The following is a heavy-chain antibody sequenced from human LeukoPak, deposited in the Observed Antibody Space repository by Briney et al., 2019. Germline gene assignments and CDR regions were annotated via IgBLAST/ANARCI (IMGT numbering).Heavy chain of an antibody. D-gene: IGHD3-3*01. J-gene: IGHJ5*02. CDR3: ARSIRPYYDFWSGYYKRNGRAWFDP. Sequence: PSETLSLTCTASGGSISSGGYYWSWIRQHPGKGLEWIGYIYYSGSTYYNPSLKSRVTISVDTSKNQFSLKLSSVTAADTAVYYCARSIRPYYDFWSGYYKRNGRAWFDPWGQGTLVTVSS. CDR1: GGSISSGGYY. V-gene: IGHV4-31*03. CDR2: IYYSGST.